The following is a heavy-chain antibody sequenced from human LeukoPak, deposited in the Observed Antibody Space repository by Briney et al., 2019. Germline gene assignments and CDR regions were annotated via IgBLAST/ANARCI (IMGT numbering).Heavy chain of an antibody. V-gene: IGHV3-21*01. CDR2: ISSSSSYI. CDR1: EFTFSTYS. J-gene: IGHJ4*02. D-gene: IGHD5-18*01. Sequence: PGGSLRLSCAASEFTFSTYSMNWVRQAPGKGLEWVPSISSSSSYIYYADSVKGRFTISRDNAKNSLYLQMNSLRAEDTAVYYCARGENNYGYYYFDYWGQGTLVTVSS. CDR3: ARGENNYGYYYFDY.